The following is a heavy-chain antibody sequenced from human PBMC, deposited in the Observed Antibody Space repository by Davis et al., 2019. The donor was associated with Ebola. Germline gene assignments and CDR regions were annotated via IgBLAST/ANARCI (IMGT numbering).Heavy chain of an antibody. CDR1: GGFVSSVGYS. CDR2: YYYTGTT. Sequence: MPSETLSLTCGVSGGFVSSVGYSWSWIRQPPGQGLEWIGHYYYTGTTHYNPSPKSRVTISVDTSKNQFSLKLSSVTDADTAVYYCASRSGSYWGVDYWGQGTLVTVSS. J-gene: IGHJ4*02. CDR3: ASRSGSYWGVDY. D-gene: IGHD1-26*01. V-gene: IGHV4-30-2*03.